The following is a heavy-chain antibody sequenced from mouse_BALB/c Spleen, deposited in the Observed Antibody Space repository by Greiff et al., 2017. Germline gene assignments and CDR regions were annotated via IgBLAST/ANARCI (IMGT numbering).Heavy chain of an antibody. J-gene: IGHJ2*01. V-gene: IGHV1-9*01. CDR2: ILPGSGST. D-gene: IGHD2-4*01. CDR1: GYTFSSYW. Sequence: VQLVESGAELMKPGASVKISCKATGYTFSSYWIEWVKQRPGHGLEWIGEILPGSGSTNYNEKFKGKATFTADTSSNTAYMQLSSLTSEDSAVYYCAREVTMIRGGYWGQGTTLTVSS. CDR3: AREVTMIRGGY.